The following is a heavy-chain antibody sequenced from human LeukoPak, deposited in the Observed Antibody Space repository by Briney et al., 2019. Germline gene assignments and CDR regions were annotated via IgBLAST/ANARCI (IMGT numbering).Heavy chain of an antibody. D-gene: IGHD4-17*01. Sequence: SETLSLTRAVYGGSFSGYYRSWIRQPPGKGLEWIGEINHSGSTNYNPSLKSRVTISVDTSKNQFSLKLSSVTAADTAVYYSARARVTTVTTGSPFDYWGQVTLVTVPS. J-gene: IGHJ4*02. CDR1: GGSFSGYY. CDR2: INHSGST. V-gene: IGHV4-34*01. CDR3: ARARVTTVTTGSPFDY.